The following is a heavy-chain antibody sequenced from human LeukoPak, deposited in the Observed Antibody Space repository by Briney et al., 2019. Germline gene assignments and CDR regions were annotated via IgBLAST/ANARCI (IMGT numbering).Heavy chain of an antibody. D-gene: IGHD1-1*01. J-gene: IGHJ4*02. CDR1: GFTFSSYA. V-gene: IGHV3-23*01. CDR3: AKGDDLFDY. CDR2: ISWRGGST. Sequence: GGSLRLSCAASGFTFSSYAMSWVRQAPGKGLEWVSAISWRGGSTYYADSVKGRFTISRDNSKNKLYLQMNSLRAEDTAVYYCAKGDDLFDYWGQGTLVTVSS.